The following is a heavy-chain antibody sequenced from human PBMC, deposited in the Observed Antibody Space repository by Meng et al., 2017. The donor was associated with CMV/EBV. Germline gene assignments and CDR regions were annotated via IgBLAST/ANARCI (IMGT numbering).Heavy chain of an antibody. Sequence: QAPSVRSGVGVKRPGSSVKVSYKASGGTFSSYAISWGRQAPGQGLELMGGIIPIFGTANYAQKFQGRVTITADESTSTAYMELSSLRSEDTAVYYCARNQPSRGWSHEDYWGQGTLVTVSS. J-gene: IGHJ4*02. CDR2: IIPIFGTA. D-gene: IGHD2-15*01. V-gene: IGHV1-69*12. CDR3: ARNQPSRGWSHEDY. CDR1: GGTFSSYA.